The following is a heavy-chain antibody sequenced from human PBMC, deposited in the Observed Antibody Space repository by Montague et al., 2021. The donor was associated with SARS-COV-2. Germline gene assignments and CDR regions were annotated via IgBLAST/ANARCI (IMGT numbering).Heavy chain of an antibody. D-gene: IGHD4-17*01. CDR1: GFTFSSFT. CDR3: TGADNYGS. J-gene: IGHJ5*02. Sequence: FPSLSFAASGFTFSSFTMSWVRLAPGKGLEWVSTISGSGGSTWCADSVKGRFTISRDNSKSTLFLQMNSLRAEDTALYYCTGADNYGSWGRGTLVTVSS. V-gene: IGHV3-23*01. CDR2: ISGSGGST.